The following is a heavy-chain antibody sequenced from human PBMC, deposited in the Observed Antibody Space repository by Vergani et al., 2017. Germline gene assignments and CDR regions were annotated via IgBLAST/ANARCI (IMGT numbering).Heavy chain of an antibody. D-gene: IGHD3-10*01. V-gene: IGHV1-3*01. CDR2: INAGNGNT. J-gene: IGHJ6*02. CDR3: AREFGSAAHTYYGRDV. Sequence: QVQLVQSGAEVKKPGASVKVSCKASGYTFTSYAMHWVRQAPGQRLEWMGWINAGNGNTKYSQKFQGRVTMNTDTSTSTAYMELRSLRSDDTAGYYCAREFGSAAHTYYGRDVWGQGP. CDR1: GYTFTSYA.